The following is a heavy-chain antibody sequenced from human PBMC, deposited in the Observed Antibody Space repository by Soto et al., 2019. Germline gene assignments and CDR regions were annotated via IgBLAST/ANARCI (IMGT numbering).Heavy chain of an antibody. J-gene: IGHJ4*02. D-gene: IGHD3-9*01. CDR1: GFTFSSYA. V-gene: IGHV3-30-3*01. Sequence: QVQLVESGGGVVQPGRSLRLSCAASGFTFSSYAMHWVRQAPGKGLEWVAVISYDGSNKYYADSVKGRFTISRDNSKNTLYLQMNGLRAEDTAVYYCARDGNYDILGFYFDYWGQGTLVTVSS. CDR2: ISYDGSNK. CDR3: ARDGNYDILGFYFDY.